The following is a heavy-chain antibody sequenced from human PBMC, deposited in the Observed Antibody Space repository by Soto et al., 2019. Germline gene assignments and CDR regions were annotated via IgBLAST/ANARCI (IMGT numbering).Heavy chain of an antibody. J-gene: IGHJ6*02. CDR3: AREEQRVPNYNYGMDV. D-gene: IGHD6-6*01. CDR2: IWYDGSNK. V-gene: IGHV3-33*01. Sequence: GGSLRLSCAASGFTFSSYGMRWVRQAPGKGLEWVAVIWYDGSNKYYADSVKGRFTISRDNSKNTLYLQMNGLRAEDTAVYSCAREEQRVPNYNYGMDVGGQGTTVTVSS. CDR1: GFTFSSYG.